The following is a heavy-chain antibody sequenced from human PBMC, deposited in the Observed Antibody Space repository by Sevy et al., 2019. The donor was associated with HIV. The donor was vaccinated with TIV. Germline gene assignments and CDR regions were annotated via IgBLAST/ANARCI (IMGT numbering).Heavy chain of an antibody. Sequence: VSVKVSCKASGYTFTSYGISWVRQAPGQGLEWMGWISANNGNTNYAQKLQGRVSMTTDTSTSTAYMELRSLRSDDTAVYYCARERYSNSWLDYWGQGTLVTVSS. CDR1: GYTFTSYG. J-gene: IGHJ4*02. CDR2: ISANNGNT. D-gene: IGHD6-13*01. CDR3: ARERYSNSWLDY. V-gene: IGHV1-18*04.